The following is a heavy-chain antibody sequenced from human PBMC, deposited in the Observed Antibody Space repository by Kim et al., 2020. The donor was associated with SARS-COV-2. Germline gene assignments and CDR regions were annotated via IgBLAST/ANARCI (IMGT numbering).Heavy chain of an antibody. Sequence: GESLKISCKTSGYSFPTSWIAWVRQLPGKGLEWMGVIFPADSDTRYSPSFLGQVTISADMSINTAYLQWSSLEVSDTGTYYCARHVTVAADFYGMDVWGQGTKVIVSS. V-gene: IGHV5-51*01. CDR3: ARHVTVAADFYGMDV. J-gene: IGHJ6*02. CDR1: GYSFPTSW. CDR2: IFPADSDT. D-gene: IGHD2-21*02.